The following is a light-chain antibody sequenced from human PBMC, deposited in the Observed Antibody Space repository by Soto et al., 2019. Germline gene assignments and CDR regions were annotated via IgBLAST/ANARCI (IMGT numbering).Light chain of an antibody. CDR2: DAS. J-gene: IGKJ1*01. CDR3: QQCGSSPWT. V-gene: IGKV3-20*01. Sequence: IVLTQSPGTLSLSPGERATLSCRASQSVSSYLAWYQQKPGQAPRLLISDASNRATGIPARFSGSGSGTDFTLTISRLEPEDFAVYYCQQCGSSPWTFGQGTKVDIK. CDR1: QSVSSY.